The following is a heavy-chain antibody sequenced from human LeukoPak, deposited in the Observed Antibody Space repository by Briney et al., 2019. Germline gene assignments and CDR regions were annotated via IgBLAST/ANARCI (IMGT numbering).Heavy chain of an antibody. CDR3: ARVTNYGSGPATSWYFDL. D-gene: IGHD3-10*01. CDR1: GFTFSSYW. CDR2: IKQDGSEK. Sequence: GGALRLSCAASGFTFSSYWMSWVRQAPGKGLEWVAHIKQDGSEKYYVDSVKGRSTISRDNAKNSLYLQMTSLRAEDTAVYYCARVTNYGSGPATSWYFDLWGRGTLVTVSS. J-gene: IGHJ2*01. V-gene: IGHV3-7*01.